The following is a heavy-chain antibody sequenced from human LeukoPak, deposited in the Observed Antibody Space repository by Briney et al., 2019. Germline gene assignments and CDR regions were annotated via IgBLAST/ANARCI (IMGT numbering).Heavy chain of an antibody. CDR1: GYTFTEHY. CDR3: AREDSGWNVGY. CDR2: IKPDTAGT. D-gene: IGHD6-19*01. V-gene: IGHV1-2*02. J-gene: IGHJ4*02. Sequence: ASLKASCKASGYTFTEHYIHWVRQAPGHGLEWMGWIKPDTAGTNYAQKFEGRVTMTRDTSISTAYMELSRLTSDDTAVYFCAREDSGWNVGYWGQGTLVTVSS.